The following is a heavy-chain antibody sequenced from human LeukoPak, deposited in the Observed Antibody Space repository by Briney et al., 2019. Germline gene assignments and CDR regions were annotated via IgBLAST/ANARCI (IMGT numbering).Heavy chain of an antibody. D-gene: IGHD1-1*01. CDR2: ISDFDEKT. CDR3: CWNLYDY. J-gene: IGHJ4*02. CDR1: GIYD. Sequence: GGSLRLSCAASGIYDMSWVRQAPGKGLEWVSSISDFDEKTYYADSVKGRFTMSRDNSRNTLYLQMNSLRAEDTALYYCCWNLYDYWGQGTLVTVSS. V-gene: IGHV3-23*01.